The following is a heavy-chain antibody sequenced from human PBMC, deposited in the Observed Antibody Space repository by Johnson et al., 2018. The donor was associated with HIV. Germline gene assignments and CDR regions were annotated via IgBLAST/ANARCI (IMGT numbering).Heavy chain of an antibody. CDR2: ISADGRNK. D-gene: IGHD6-13*01. V-gene: IGHV3-30*04. Sequence: QVQLVESGGGVVQPGRSLRLSCAASGFTFSSYAMHWVRQAPGKGLEWVSVISADGRNKYSADSVKGRFTISRDNSKNALYLQMNSLRAEDTAVYYCAKVVTASTSWLDDALDIWGQGTMVTVSS. J-gene: IGHJ3*02. CDR3: AKVVTASTSWLDDALDI. CDR1: GFTFSSYA.